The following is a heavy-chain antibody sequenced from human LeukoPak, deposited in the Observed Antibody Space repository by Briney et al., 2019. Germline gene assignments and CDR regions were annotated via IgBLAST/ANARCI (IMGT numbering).Heavy chain of an antibody. J-gene: IGHJ5*02. D-gene: IGHD3-10*01. CDR3: ARGLYTLMVRGVIPVLGFDP. Sequence: GASVKVSCKASGYTFTSYDINWVRQATGQGLEWMGWMNPNSGNTGYAQKFQGRVTMTRNTSISTAYMELSSLRSEDTAVYYCARGLYTLMVRGVIPVLGFDPWGQGTLVTVSS. V-gene: IGHV1-8*01. CDR2: MNPNSGNT. CDR1: GYTFTSYD.